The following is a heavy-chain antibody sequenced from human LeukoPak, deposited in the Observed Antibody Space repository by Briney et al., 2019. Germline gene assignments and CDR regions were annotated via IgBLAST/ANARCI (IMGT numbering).Heavy chain of an antibody. CDR2: ISAYNGST. CDR1: GYTFTSYG. Sequence: ASVKVSCKASGYTFTSYGISWVRQAPGQGLEWMGWISAYNGSTNYAQKLQGRVTMTTDTSTSTAYMELRSLRSDDTAVYYCARHFSSSWSSAFDIWGQGTMVTVSS. J-gene: IGHJ3*02. V-gene: IGHV1-18*01. CDR3: ARHFSSSWSSAFDI. D-gene: IGHD6-13*01.